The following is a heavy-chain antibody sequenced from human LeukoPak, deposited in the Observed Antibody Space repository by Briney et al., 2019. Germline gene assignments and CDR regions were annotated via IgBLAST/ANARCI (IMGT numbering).Heavy chain of an antibody. CDR2: ISGDGRTS. CDR1: GFTFNTYW. Sequence: GGSLRLSCAASGFTFNTYWMHWVRQAPGKGLVWVSPISGDGRTSDFADSVKGRFTISRDNAKNSLYLQMNSLRAEDTALYYCAKAPGPRYCSTTTCYEYFQHWGQGTLVTVSS. D-gene: IGHD2-2*01. CDR3: AKAPGPRYCSTTTCYEYFQH. V-gene: IGHV3-74*01. J-gene: IGHJ1*01.